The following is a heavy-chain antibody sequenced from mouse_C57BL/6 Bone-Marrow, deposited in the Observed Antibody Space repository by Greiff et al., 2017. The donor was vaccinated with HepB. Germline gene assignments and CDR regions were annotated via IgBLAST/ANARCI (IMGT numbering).Heavy chain of an antibody. CDR1: GYTFTSYW. V-gene: IGHV1-61*01. J-gene: IGHJ2*01. D-gene: IGHD1-1*01. Sequence: QVQLKQPGAELVGPGSSVKLSCKASGYTFTSYWMDWVKQRPGQGLEWIGNIYPSDSETHYNQKFKDKATLTVDKSSSTAYMQLSSLTSEDSAVYYCARRATVVADYWGQGTTLTVSS. CDR3: ARRATVVADY. CDR2: IYPSDSET.